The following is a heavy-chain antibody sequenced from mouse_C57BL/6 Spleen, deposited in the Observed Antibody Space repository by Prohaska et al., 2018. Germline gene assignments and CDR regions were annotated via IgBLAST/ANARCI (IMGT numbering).Heavy chain of an antibody. CDR1: GYTFTSYW. V-gene: IGHV1-59*01. J-gene: IGHJ2*01. CDR3: AREGLITRDYFDY. CDR2: IDPSDSYT. D-gene: IGHD1-1*01. Sequence: QVQLQQPGAELVRPGTSVKLSCKASGYTFTSYWMHWVKQRPGQGLEWIGVIDPSDSYTNYNQKFKGKATLTVDTSSSTAYMQLSSLTSEDSAVYYCAREGLITRDYFDYWGQGTTLTVSS.